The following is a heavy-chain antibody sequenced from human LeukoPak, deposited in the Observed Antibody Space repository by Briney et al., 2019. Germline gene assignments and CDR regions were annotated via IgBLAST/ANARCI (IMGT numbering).Heavy chain of an antibody. CDR3: ARVLYDSSGYYPDY. CDR2: IKQDGSEK. J-gene: IGHJ4*02. CDR1: GFTFSRYW. V-gene: IGHV3-7*01. D-gene: IGHD3-22*01. Sequence: PGGSLRLSCAASGFTFSRYWMNWVRQAPGKGLEWVANIKQDGSEKSYVDSVKGRFTVSRDNSKNTLYLQMNSLRAEDTAVYYCARVLYDSSGYYPDYWGQGTLVTVSS.